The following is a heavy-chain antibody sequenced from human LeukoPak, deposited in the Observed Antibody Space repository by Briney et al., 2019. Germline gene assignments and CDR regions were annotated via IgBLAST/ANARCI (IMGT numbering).Heavy chain of an antibody. V-gene: IGHV4-4*02. D-gene: IGHD4-23*01. CDR1: SDSFSTSHW. Sequence: SETLSLTCTVSSDSFSTSHWWNWVRQSPGEGLEWIGEVSVDGSTNYNPSLKSRVTMSLDKSKNQFSLNLNSVTAADTAVYYCARVTPHGWRQSDHWGQGVLVIVSS. CDR3: ARVTPHGWRQSDH. CDR2: VSVDGST. J-gene: IGHJ4*02.